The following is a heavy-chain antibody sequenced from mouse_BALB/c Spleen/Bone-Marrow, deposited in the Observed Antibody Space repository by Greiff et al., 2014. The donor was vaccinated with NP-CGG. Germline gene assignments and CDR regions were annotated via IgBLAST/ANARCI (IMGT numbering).Heavy chain of an antibody. CDR1: GFSLTDYG. Sequence: VQLEQSGPGLVAPSQSLSITCTVSGFSLTDYGVSWIRQPPGKGPEWLGVIWGGGITYYNSNLKSRLSISKDSSKGQVFLKMNSLQTEDTAMSDCAKHDTTVVVDYWGQGTTLTVSS. V-gene: IGHV2-6-5*01. CDR2: IWGGGIT. D-gene: IGHD1-1*01. CDR3: AKHDTTVVVDY. J-gene: IGHJ2*01.